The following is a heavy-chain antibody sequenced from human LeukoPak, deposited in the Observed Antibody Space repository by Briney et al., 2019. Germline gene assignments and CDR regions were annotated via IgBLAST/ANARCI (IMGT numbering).Heavy chain of an antibody. Sequence: PGGSLRLSCAASGFTFSNYWMHWVRQAPGKGLVWVSRINTEGSATNYVDSAKGRFTISRDNAENKLYLQMNSLRAEDTAVYYCARGLRASSFLIDWGQGTLVTVSS. J-gene: IGHJ4*02. CDR3: ARGLRASSFLID. D-gene: IGHD5-18*01. CDR2: INTEGSAT. V-gene: IGHV3-74*01. CDR1: GFTFSNYW.